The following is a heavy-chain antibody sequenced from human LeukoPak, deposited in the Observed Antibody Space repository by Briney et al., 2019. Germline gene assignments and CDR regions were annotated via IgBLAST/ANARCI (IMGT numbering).Heavy chain of an antibody. CDR1: RFTFSNSW. CDR3: ARDPARTYYYDSSGYYFDY. V-gene: IGHV3-30*03. CDR2: ISYDGSNI. D-gene: IGHD3-22*01. Sequence: GGSLRLSCEASRFTFSNSWMTWVRQAPGKGLDWVAVISYDGSNIYYADSVRGRFTISRDNSKNTLYLQMNSLRAEDTAVYYCARDPARTYYYDSSGYYFDYWGQGTLVTVSS. J-gene: IGHJ4*02.